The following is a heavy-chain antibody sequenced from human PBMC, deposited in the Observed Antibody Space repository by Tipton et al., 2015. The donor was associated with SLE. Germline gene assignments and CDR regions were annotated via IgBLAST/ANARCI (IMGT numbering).Heavy chain of an antibody. CDR2: IYYTGNT. J-gene: IGHJ4*02. CDR1: GGSMSYHY. D-gene: IGHD1-1*01. CDR3: ARALWKGGDY. Sequence: GLVKPSETLSLTCSVSGGSMSYHYWSWIRQPPGKGLEWIGYIYYTGNTNYNPSLKSRVTITVDTSKNQLSLKLSAVTAADTAVYYCARALWKGGDYWGQGTLVTVSS. V-gene: IGHV4-59*11.